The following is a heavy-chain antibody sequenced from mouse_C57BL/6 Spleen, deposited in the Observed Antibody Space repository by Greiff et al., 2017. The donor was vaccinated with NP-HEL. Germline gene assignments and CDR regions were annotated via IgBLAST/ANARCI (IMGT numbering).Heavy chain of an antibody. CDR3: ARSDGYSTSFDV. D-gene: IGHD2-3*01. Sequence: QVQLQQPGAELVKPGASVKLSCKASGYTFTSYWMQWVKQRPGQGLEWIGEIDPSDSYTNYNQKFKGKATLTVDTSSSTAYMQLSSLTSEDSAVYYCARSDGYSTSFDVWGTGTTVTVSS. CDR1: GYTFTSYW. V-gene: IGHV1-50*01. CDR2: IDPSDSYT. J-gene: IGHJ1*03.